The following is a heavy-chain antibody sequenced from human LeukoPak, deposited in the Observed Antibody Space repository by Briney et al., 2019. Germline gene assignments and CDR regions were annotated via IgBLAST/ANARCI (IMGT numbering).Heavy chain of an antibody. CDR3: ARRFPWYFDL. V-gene: IGHV4-59*12. CDR1: SGSISKYY. CDR2: IYYSGST. Sequence: SETLSLTCTVSSGSISKYYWSWIRQSPGKGLEWIGYIYYSGSTTYNPSLKSRVTMSVDMSKDQLSLKLSSVTAADTAVYYCARRFPWYFDLWGRGTLDTVSS. J-gene: IGHJ2*01.